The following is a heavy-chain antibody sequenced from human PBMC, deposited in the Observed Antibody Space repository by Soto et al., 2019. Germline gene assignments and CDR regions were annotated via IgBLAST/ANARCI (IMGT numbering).Heavy chain of an antibody. J-gene: IGHJ6*03. Sequence: SVKVSCKTSGGTISRYTVSWVRQAPGQGLEWMGGIIPILGIANYAQKFQGRVTITADKSTSTAYMELSSLRSEDTAVYYCARQYCSGGSCYGFDYYYMDVWGKGTTVT. V-gene: IGHV1-69*10. CDR1: GGTISRYT. CDR3: ARQYCSGGSCYGFDYYYMDV. CDR2: IIPILGIA. D-gene: IGHD2-15*01.